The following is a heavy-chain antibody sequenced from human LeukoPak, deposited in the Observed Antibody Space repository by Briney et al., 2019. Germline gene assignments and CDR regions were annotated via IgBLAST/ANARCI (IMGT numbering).Heavy chain of an antibody. CDR1: GGSISSYY. Sequence: PSETLSLTCTVSGGSISSYYWSWIRQPPGKGLEWIGYIYYSGSTNYNPSLKSRVTISVDTSKNQFSLKLSSVTAADTAVYYCAAGPYSSGWYRLGWFDPWGQGTLVTVSS. J-gene: IGHJ5*02. CDR3: AAGPYSSGWYRLGWFDP. V-gene: IGHV4-59*01. CDR2: IYYSGST. D-gene: IGHD6-19*01.